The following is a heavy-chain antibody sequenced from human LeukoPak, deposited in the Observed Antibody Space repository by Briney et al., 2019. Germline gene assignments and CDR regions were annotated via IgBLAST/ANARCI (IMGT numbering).Heavy chain of an antibody. CDR1: GSTFSSYS. Sequence: GGSLRLSCAASGSTFSSYSMNWVRQAPGMGLEWVSYISSSSSTIYYADSVKGRFTISRDNAKNSLYLQMNSLRADDTAVYYCARDIMGGVTTGNYMDVWGKGTTVTVSS. CDR2: ISSSSSTI. CDR3: ARDIMGGVTTGNYMDV. D-gene: IGHD4-11*01. V-gene: IGHV3-48*01. J-gene: IGHJ6*03.